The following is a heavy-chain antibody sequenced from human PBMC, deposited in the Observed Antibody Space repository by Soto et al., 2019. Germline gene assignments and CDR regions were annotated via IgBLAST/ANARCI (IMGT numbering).Heavy chain of an antibody. CDR3: ARVGIYGADSYGMDV. Sequence: QVQLVESGGGVVQPGRSLRLSCAASGFTFSSYGMHWVRQAPGKGLEWVAVIWYDGSNKYYADSVKGRFTISRDNSKNTLYLQMNSLRAEDTAVYYCARVGIYGADSYGMDVCGQGTTVTVSS. CDR1: GFTFSSYG. J-gene: IGHJ6*02. D-gene: IGHD3-10*01. CDR2: IWYDGSNK. V-gene: IGHV3-33*01.